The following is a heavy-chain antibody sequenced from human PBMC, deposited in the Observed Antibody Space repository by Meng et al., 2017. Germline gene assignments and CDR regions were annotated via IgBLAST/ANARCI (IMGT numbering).Heavy chain of an antibody. CDR2: INPNSGGT. J-gene: IGHJ4*02. CDR3: ARDGKRGGYSFDY. V-gene: IGHV1-2*02. Sequence: ASVKVSCKASGYTFTGYYMHWVRQAPGQGLEWMGWINPNSGGTNYAQKFQGRVTMTRDTSISTAYMELSRLRSDDTAVYYCARDGKRGGYSFDYWGQGTLVTVSS. D-gene: IGHD5-24*01. CDR1: GYTFTGYY.